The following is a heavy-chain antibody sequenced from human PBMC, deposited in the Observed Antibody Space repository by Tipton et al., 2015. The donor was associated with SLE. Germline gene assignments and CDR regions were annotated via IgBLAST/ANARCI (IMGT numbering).Heavy chain of an antibody. D-gene: IGHD3-3*01. Sequence: QLVQSGAEVKKPGASVKVSCKASGYTLTSYYMHWVRQAPGQGLEWMGVINPSGGSTTFAQKFQGRVTMARDTSTSTVYMELSSLRSDDTAVYYCARGFWSGYRTFDYWGHGTLVTVSS. V-gene: IGHV1-46*01. CDR3: ARGFWSGYRTFDY. J-gene: IGHJ4*01. CDR1: GYTLTSYY. CDR2: INPSGGST.